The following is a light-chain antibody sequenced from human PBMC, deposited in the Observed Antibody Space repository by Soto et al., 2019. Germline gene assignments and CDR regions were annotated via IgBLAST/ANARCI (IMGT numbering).Light chain of an antibody. J-gene: IGLJ3*02. CDR2: EAS. Sequence: QSALTQPASVSGSPGQSITISCTGSSGDVGHYNYVSWYQQHPGKAPKLMIYEASNRPSGVSNRFSGSKSGNTASLIISGLQAEDEADYYCTSYTTSRIWVFGGGTKLTVL. CDR3: TSYTTSRIWV. CDR1: SGDVGHYNY. V-gene: IGLV2-14*01.